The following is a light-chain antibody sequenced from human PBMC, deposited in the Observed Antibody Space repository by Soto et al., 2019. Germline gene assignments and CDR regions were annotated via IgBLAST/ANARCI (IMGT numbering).Light chain of an antibody. CDR2: KAS. CDR1: QSISSW. CDR3: QQYGSSPST. J-gene: IGKJ5*01. Sequence: DIQMTQSPSTLSASVGDRVTITCRASQSISSWLAWYQQKPGKAPKLLIYKASSLESGVPSRFSGSGSGTEFTLTISSLQPDDFATYYCQQYGSSPSTFGQGTRLEIK. V-gene: IGKV1-5*03.